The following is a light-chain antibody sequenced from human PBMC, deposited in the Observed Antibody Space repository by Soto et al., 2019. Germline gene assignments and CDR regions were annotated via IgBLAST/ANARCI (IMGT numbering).Light chain of an antibody. CDR1: RGISNF. Sequence: IQNTLSPSPMSACVGDRLPHSSRASRGISNFLAWFQQKPGKVPKRLIYAASSLQSGVPSRFSGSGSGTEFTLTISSLQPEDFATYYCLQHNSYPGTFGQGTKLEIK. CDR2: AAS. CDR3: LQHNSYPGT. J-gene: IGKJ2*01. V-gene: IGKV1-17*03.